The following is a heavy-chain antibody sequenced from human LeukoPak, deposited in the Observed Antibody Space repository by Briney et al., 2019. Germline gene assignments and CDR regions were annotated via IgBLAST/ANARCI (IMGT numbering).Heavy chain of an antibody. CDR2: ISYTGST. CDR1: GDSISSYY. Sequence: SETLSLTCTVSGDSISSYYWSWVRQPPGKGLEWIGYISYTGSTDYNPSLESRVIISLDTSKNQFSLKLSSVTAADTAVYYCARDNHYYDSSGYFGYWGQGTLVTVSS. CDR3: ARDNHYYDSSGYFGY. J-gene: IGHJ4*02. D-gene: IGHD3-22*01. V-gene: IGHV4-59*12.